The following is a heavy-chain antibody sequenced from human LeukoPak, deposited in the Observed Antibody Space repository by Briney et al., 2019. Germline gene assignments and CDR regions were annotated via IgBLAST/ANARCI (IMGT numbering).Heavy chain of an antibody. J-gene: IGHJ4*02. CDR1: GGTFSSYA. D-gene: IGHD3-22*01. V-gene: IGHV1-69*05. Sequence: GASVKVSCKASGGTFSSYAISWVRQAPGQGLEWMGGIIPIFGTANYAQKFQGRVTIATDESTSTAYMELSSLRSEDTAVYYCARVDLYYDSSAYSQAANDYWGQGTLVTVSS. CDR2: IIPIFGTA. CDR3: ARVDLYYDSSAYSQAANDY.